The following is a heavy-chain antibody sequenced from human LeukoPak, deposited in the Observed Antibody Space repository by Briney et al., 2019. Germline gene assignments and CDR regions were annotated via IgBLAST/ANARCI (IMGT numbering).Heavy chain of an antibody. CDR1: GGSFSGYY. J-gene: IGHJ4*02. V-gene: IGHV4-34*01. Sequence: SETLSLTCAVYGGSFSGYYWSWIRQPPGKGLEWIGEINHSGSTNYNPSLKSRVTISVDTSKNQFSLKLSSVTAADTAVYYCARRSLAYCGGDCYSGGSSFDYWGQGTLVTVSS. CDR3: ARRSLAYCGGDCYSGGSSFDY. D-gene: IGHD2-21*02. CDR2: INHSGST.